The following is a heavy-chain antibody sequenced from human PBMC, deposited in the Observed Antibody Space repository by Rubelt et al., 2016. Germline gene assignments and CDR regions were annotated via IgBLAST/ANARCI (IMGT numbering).Heavy chain of an antibody. D-gene: IGHD6-19*01. V-gene: IGHV3-23*01. CDR1: GFTFSTYG. J-gene: IGHJ3*02. CDR3: AKAEGGWDTDAFDM. CDR2: ISGSGGST. Sequence: PGGSLRLSCAASGFTFSTYGMTWVRQAPGKGLEWVSAISGSGGSTYYADSVKGRFTISRDNSKNTLYLQVNSLRAEDTAVYFCAKAEGGWDTDAFDMWGQGTMVTVSS.